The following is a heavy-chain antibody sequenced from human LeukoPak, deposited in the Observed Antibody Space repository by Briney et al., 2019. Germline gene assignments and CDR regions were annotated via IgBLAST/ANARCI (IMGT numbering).Heavy chain of an antibody. V-gene: IGHV4-39*01. J-gene: IGHJ4*02. CDR3: ARSPRPGDYFDY. CDR2: IYYSGST. CDR1: GGSISSSSYF. Sequence: PSETLSLTCTVSGGSISSSSYFWGWIRQPPGKGLEWFGYIYYSGSTYYNPSLKSRVTISVVPSKNQFSLKLSSLTAADTAVYYCARSPRPGDYFDYWGQGTLVTVSS.